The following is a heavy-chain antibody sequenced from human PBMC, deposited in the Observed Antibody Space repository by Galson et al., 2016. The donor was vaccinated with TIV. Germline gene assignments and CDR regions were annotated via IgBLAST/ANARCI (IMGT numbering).Heavy chain of an antibody. CDR2: VYYSGRT. D-gene: IGHD4/OR15-4a*01. Sequence: TLSLTCTVFGGSIKSGDFFWTWIRQPPGKGLEWIGYVYYSGRTNYSPSLQIRLSLSVDTSKNQFSLRLSSVTAADTAVYYCVRDAGPYYHGLDIWGQGTMVTVSS. CDR1: GGSIKSGDFF. CDR3: VRDAGPYYHGLDI. J-gene: IGHJ3*02. V-gene: IGHV4-30-4*01.